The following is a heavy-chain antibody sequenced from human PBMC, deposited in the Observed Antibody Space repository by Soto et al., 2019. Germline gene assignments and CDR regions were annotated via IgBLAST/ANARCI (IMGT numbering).Heavy chain of an antibody. CDR1: VGSISSGGYY. J-gene: IGHJ4*02. CDR3: ARAPPREGYFDY. Sequence: SETLSLTCTVSVGSISSGGYYWSWIRQHPGKGLEWIGYIYYSGSTYYNPSLKSRVTISVDTSKNQFSLKLSSVTAADTAVYYCARAPPREGYFDYWGQGTLVTVSS. V-gene: IGHV4-31*03. CDR2: IYYSGST.